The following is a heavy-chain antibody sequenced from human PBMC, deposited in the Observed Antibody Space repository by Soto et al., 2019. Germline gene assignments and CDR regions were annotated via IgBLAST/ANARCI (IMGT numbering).Heavy chain of an antibody. CDR1: GSTFSSYT. CDR3: ASHIVATIGDY. CDR2: IIPILGIA. Sequence: QVQLVQSGAEVKKPGSSVKVSCKASGSTFSSYTISWVRQAPGQGLEWMGRIIPILGIANYAQKFQGRVPXTXXKSTSTAYMELSSLRSEDTAVYYCASHIVATIGDYWGQGTLVTVSS. J-gene: IGHJ4*02. V-gene: IGHV1-69*02. D-gene: IGHD5-12*01.